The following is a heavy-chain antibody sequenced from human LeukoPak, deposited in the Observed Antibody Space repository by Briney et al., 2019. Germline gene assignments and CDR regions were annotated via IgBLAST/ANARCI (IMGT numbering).Heavy chain of an antibody. D-gene: IGHD3-16*01. J-gene: IGHJ6*03. CDR3: AKWGSYYYYYYMDV. CDR2: ISDSGCST. Sequence: GGTLRLSCAASGFTFSSYGMSWVRQAPGKGLKWVSAISDSGCSTYYADSVKGRFTISRDNSKNTLYLQMNSLRAEDTAVYYCAKWGSYYYYYYMDVWGKGTTVTISS. CDR1: GFTFSSYG. V-gene: IGHV3-23*01.